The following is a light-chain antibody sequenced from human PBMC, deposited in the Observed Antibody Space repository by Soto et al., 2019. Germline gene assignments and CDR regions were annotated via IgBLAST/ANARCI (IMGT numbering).Light chain of an antibody. Sequence: ALTQPASVSGSPGQSIAISCTGTSSDVGAYNYVSWFQQHPGKAPKLMIYDVSNRPSGVSNRFSGSKSGNTASLTISGLQAEDEADYYCTSYSSSSTLYVFGTGTKVTVL. J-gene: IGLJ1*01. CDR1: SSDVGAYNY. CDR3: TSYSSSSTLYV. CDR2: DVS. V-gene: IGLV2-14*01.